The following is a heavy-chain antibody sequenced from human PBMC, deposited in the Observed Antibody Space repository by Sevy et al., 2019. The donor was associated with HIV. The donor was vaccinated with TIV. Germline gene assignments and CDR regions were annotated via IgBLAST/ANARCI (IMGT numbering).Heavy chain of an antibody. V-gene: IGHV3-23*01. Sequence: GGSLRLSCAPSGFTFSSYAMSWVRQAPGKGLEWVSAISGSGGSTYYADSVKGRFTISRDNSKNTLYLQMNSLRAEDTAVYYCANEKYSSSWVYWGQGTLVTVSS. D-gene: IGHD6-13*01. CDR1: GFTFSSYA. CDR3: ANEKYSSSWVY. J-gene: IGHJ4*02. CDR2: ISGSGGST.